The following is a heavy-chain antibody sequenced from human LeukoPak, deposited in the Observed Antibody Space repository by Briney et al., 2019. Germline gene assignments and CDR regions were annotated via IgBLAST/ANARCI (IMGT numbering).Heavy chain of an antibody. D-gene: IGHD3-16*01. Sequence: PGGSLRLSCAVSGFTVSSNYFSWVRQAPGKGLEWVSVIYTEGTTYYADSVKGRFTISRENSKNTVYLQMNSLRVEDTAVYYCASEGDWGQGTLVTVSS. CDR3: ASEGD. V-gene: IGHV3-66*02. J-gene: IGHJ4*02. CDR1: GFTVSSNY. CDR2: IYTEGTT.